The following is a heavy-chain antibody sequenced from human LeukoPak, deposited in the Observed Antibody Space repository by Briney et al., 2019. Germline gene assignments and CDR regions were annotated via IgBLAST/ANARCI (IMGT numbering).Heavy chain of an antibody. CDR2: IYHSGST. CDR3: ARCGDGLPCDFDY. CDR1: GYSISSAYY. J-gene: IGHJ4*02. Sequence: PSETLSLTCTVSGYSISSAYYWGWIRQPPGKGLEWIGSIYHSGSTYYNPSLKSRVTISVDTSKNQFSLKLSSVTAADTAVYYCARCGDGLPCDFDYWGQGTLVTVSS. V-gene: IGHV4-38-2*02. D-gene: IGHD3-10*01.